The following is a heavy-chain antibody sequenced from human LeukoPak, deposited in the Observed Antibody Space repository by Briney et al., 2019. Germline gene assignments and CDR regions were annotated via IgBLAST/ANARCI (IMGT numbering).Heavy chain of an antibody. J-gene: IGHJ4*02. Sequence: SETLSLTCTVSGGSISSYYWSWIRQPPGKGLEWIGYIYYSGSTNYNPSLKSRVTISVDTSKNQFSLKLSSVTAADTAVYYCARESGVTTGNYFDYWGQGTLSPSPQ. CDR3: ARESGVTTGNYFDY. CDR1: GGSISSYY. V-gene: IGHV4-59*01. D-gene: IGHD1-26*01. CDR2: IYYSGST.